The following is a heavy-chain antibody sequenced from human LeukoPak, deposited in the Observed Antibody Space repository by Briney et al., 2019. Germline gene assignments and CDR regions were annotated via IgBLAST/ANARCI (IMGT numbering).Heavy chain of an antibody. CDR3: ARATLGYCSGGSCETYYYYGMDV. CDR2: IIPIFGTA. D-gene: IGHD2-15*01. CDR1: GGTFSSYA. Sequence: SVKVSCKASGGTFSSYAISWVRQAPRQGLEWMGGIIPIFGTANYAQKFQGRVTITADESTSTAYMELSSLRFEDTAVYYCARATLGYCSGGSCETYYYYGMDVWGQGTTVTVSS. V-gene: IGHV1-69*13. J-gene: IGHJ6*02.